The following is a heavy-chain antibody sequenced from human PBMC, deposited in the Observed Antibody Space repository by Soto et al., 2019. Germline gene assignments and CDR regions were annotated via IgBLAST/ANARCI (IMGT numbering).Heavy chain of an antibody. Sequence: GASVKVSCKASGGGNLRDYRTTWVRRAPGQGLEWMGGMNPNSGNTGYAQKFQGRVTMTRNTSISTAYMELSGLRSEDTAVYYCARPITIFGVVNMYFDYWGQGIEVTVSS. D-gene: IGHD3-3*01. CDR1: GGGNLRDYR. J-gene: IGHJ4*02. CDR2: MNPNSGNT. V-gene: IGHV1-8*02. CDR3: ARPITIFGVVNMYFDY.